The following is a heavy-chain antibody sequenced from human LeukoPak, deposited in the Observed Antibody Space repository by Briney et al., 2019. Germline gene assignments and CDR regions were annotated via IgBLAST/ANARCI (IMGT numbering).Heavy chain of an antibody. CDR3: AREWSAFDI. D-gene: IGHD2-8*01. Sequence: AGGSLRLSCAASGFTFSSYAMSWVRQAPGKGLEWVSFIGGTAGNTYYADSVKGRFTISRDNAKNSLYLQMNSLRAEDTAVYYCAREWSAFDIWGQGTMVTVSS. CDR2: IGGTAGNT. V-gene: IGHV3-48*04. CDR1: GFTFSSYA. J-gene: IGHJ3*02.